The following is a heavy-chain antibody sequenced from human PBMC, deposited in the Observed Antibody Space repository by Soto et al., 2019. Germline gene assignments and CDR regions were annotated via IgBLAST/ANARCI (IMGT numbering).Heavy chain of an antibody. D-gene: IGHD3-10*01. V-gene: IGHV1-46*01. CDR3: ARVLGKWFGELLSQWYFDY. CDR1: GYTFTSYY. J-gene: IGHJ4*02. CDR2: INPSGGST. Sequence: ASVKVSCKASGYTFTSYYMHWVRQAPGQGLEWMGIINPSGGSTSYAQKFQGRVTMTRDTSTSTVYMDLSSLRSEDTAVYYCARVLGKWFGELLSQWYFDYWGQGTLVTVSS.